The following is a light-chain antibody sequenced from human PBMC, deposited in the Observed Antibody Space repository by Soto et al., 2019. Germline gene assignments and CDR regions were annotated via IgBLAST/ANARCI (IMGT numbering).Light chain of an antibody. CDR3: QQYDNLPPYT. CDR1: QDISNY. CDR2: DAS. V-gene: IGKV1-33*01. J-gene: IGKJ2*01. Sequence: DIQMTQSPSSLSASVGDRVTITCQASQDISNYLNWYQQKPGKASKLLIYDASNLETGVPSRFSASGSGTDFTFTISSLQPEDIATYYCQQYDNLPPYTFGQGTKVDMK.